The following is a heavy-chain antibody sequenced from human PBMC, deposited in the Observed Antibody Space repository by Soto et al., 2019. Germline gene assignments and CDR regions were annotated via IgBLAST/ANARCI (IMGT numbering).Heavy chain of an antibody. CDR3: AHKGSGWSYFDY. CDR1: GFSLSTTGVG. Sequence: QITLKESGPTLVKPTQTLTLTCTFSGFSLSTTGVGVGWIRQPPGKALEWLALIYWDDDKRYSPSLKSRLTIPKDTSKNQVVLTMTIMDPVDTATYSCAHKGSGWSYFDYWGQGTLVTVSS. J-gene: IGHJ4*02. D-gene: IGHD6-19*01. V-gene: IGHV2-5*02. CDR2: IYWDDDK.